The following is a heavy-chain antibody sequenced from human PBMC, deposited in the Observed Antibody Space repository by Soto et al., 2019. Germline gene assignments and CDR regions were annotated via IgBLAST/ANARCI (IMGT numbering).Heavy chain of an antibody. Sequence: ASVKVSCKASGYTFTSYAMHWVRQAPGQRLEWTGWINAGNGNTKYSQKFQGRVTITRDTSASTAYMELSSLRSEDTAVYYCARERTTVTMREYYFDYWGQGTLVTVSS. CDR3: ARERTTVTMREYYFDY. D-gene: IGHD4-17*01. CDR2: INAGNGNT. CDR1: GYTFTSYA. V-gene: IGHV1-3*01. J-gene: IGHJ4*02.